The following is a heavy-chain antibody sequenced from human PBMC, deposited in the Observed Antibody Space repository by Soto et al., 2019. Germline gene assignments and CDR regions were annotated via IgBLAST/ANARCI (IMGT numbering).Heavy chain of an antibody. J-gene: IGHJ4*02. D-gene: IGHD3-9*01. V-gene: IGHV3-30-3*01. CDR3: ARAGGDFDWRHFDY. Sequence: QVQVVESGGGVVQPGRSLRLSCAASGFTFNNYAMHWVRQAPGKGLEWVAVISYDGSKKYYADSVKGRFTISRDNSKNTLYLQMNSLRAEDTAVYSCARAGGDFDWRHFDYWGQGTLVTVSS. CDR1: GFTFNNYA. CDR2: ISYDGSKK.